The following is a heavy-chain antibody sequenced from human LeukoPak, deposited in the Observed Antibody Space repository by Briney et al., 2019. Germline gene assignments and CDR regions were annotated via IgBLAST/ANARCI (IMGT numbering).Heavy chain of an antibody. V-gene: IGHV3-48*01. Sequence: PGGTLRLSCAASGFTFSSYGMNWVRQAPGKGLEWVSYISSSSSTIYYADSVKGRFTISRDNAKNSLYLQVNSLRAEDTAVYYCARDIAGRSYYYYYYMDVWGKGTTVTVSS. CDR2: ISSSSSTI. CDR3: ARDIAGRSYYYYYYMDV. D-gene: IGHD3-16*02. J-gene: IGHJ6*03. CDR1: GFTFSSYG.